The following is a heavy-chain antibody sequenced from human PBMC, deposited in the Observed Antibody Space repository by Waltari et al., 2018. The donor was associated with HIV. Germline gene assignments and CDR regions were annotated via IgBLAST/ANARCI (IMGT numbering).Heavy chain of an antibody. CDR2: IYYSGST. CDR3: AREEGRYYDSSGWGAFDI. Sequence: QVQLQESGPGLVKSSETLSLTCTVSGGSLSSYYWSWLRQPPGRGLEWIGSIYYSGSTNYNPSLKSRVTISVDTSKNQFSLKLSSVTAADTAVYYCAREEGRYYDSSGWGAFDIWGQGTMVTVSS. CDR1: GGSLSSYY. D-gene: IGHD3-22*01. J-gene: IGHJ3*02. V-gene: IGHV4-59*01.